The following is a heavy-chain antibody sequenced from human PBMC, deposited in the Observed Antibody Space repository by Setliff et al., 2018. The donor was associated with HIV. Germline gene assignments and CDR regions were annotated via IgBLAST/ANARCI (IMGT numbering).Heavy chain of an antibody. CDR2: ADPEDGET. Sequence: GASVKVSCKASGYTFTNYFMHWVRQAPGEGLEWVGRADPEDGETRYAMKFQGSVTISADTSTDTTYLSLTSLRSQDTAVYYCATVRIVGATEFDYWGQGTVVTVSS. D-gene: IGHD1-26*01. V-gene: IGHV1-69-2*01. CDR1: GYTFTNYF. CDR3: ATVRIVGATEFDY. J-gene: IGHJ4*02.